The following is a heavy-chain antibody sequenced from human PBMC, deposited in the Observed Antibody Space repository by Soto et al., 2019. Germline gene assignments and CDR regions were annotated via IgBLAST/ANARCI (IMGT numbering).Heavy chain of an antibody. Sequence: GGSLRLSCAASGFDFSTHVVHWVRQAPGQGLEWVAVISYDGYNAYYADSVKGRFTISKDNSRNTLFLQMDNLRSDDTAVYFCAKRRGAGGHFDYWGQGALVTVSS. CDR3: AKRRGAGGHFDY. CDR2: ISYDGYNA. D-gene: IGHD2-15*01. V-gene: IGHV3-30-3*01. CDR1: GFDFSTHV. J-gene: IGHJ4*02.